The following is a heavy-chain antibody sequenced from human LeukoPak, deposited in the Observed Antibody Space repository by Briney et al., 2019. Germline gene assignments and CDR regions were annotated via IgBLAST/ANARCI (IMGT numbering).Heavy chain of an antibody. CDR2: IYSGGNT. D-gene: IGHD6-19*01. Sequence: GGSLRLSCAASGFTVSSNYMSWVRQAPGKGLERVSIIYSGGNTFYADSVKGRFTMSRDDSKNTLYLQMNSLRGEDTAVYYCARPDVYSSGANWGQGTLVTVS. CDR3: ARPDVYSSGAN. CDR1: GFTVSSNY. J-gene: IGHJ4*02. V-gene: IGHV3-66*04.